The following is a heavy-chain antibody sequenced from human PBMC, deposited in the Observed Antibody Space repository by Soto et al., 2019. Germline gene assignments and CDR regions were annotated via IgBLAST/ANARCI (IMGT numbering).Heavy chain of an antibody. J-gene: IGHJ4*02. V-gene: IGHV4-39*01. D-gene: IGHD3-22*01. CDR3: ARLGYDSSGYYSDY. CDR1: GGSISSSSYY. Sequence: QLQLQESGPGLVKPSETLSLTCTVSGGSISSSSYYWGWIRQPPGKGLEWIGSIYYSGSTYYNPSIKSRVTISVDTSKNQFSLKLSSVTAADTAVYYCARLGYDSSGYYSDYWGQGTLVTVSS. CDR2: IYYSGST.